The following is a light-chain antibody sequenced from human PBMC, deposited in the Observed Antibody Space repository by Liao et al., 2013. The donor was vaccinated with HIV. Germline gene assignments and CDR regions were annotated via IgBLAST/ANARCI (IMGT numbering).Light chain of an antibody. CDR3: QAWDSSSWV. J-gene: IGLJ3*02. Sequence: SYELTQPPSVSVSPGQTAKITCSGEALPKQYAYWYQQKPGQAPVLVIYYDSDRPSGIPERFSGSNSGNTATLTISRVEAGDEADYYCQAWDSSSWVFGGGTKLTVL. CDR1: ALPKQY. CDR2: YDS. V-gene: IGLV3-21*01.